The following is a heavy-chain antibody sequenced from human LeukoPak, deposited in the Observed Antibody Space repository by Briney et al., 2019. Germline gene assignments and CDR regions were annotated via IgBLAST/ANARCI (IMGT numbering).Heavy chain of an antibody. CDR3: ASRIVGATPSLYYYGMDV. V-gene: IGHV4-34*01. Sequence: SETLSLACAVYGGSFSGYYWSWIRQPPGKGLEWIGEIKHSGSTNYNPSLKSRVTISVDTSKNQFSLKLSSVTAADTAVYYCASRIVGATPSLYYYGMDVWGQGTTVTVSS. D-gene: IGHD1-26*01. J-gene: IGHJ6*02. CDR2: IKHSGST. CDR1: GGSFSGYY.